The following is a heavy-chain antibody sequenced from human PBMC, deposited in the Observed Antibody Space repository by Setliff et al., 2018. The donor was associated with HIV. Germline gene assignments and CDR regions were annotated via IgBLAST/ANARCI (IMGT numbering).Heavy chain of an antibody. CDR2: ISGSGANT. CDR3: ARDVAVAATEF. D-gene: IGHD6-19*01. V-gene: IGHV3-23*01. J-gene: IGHJ4*02. CDR1: GFIFSSYA. Sequence: GGSLRLSCAASGFIFSSYAMSWVRQAPGKGLEWVSAISGSGANTYYADSVKGRFTISRDNSKNTLYLQMNSLRAEDTAVYYCARDVAVAATEFWGQGTLVTVSS.